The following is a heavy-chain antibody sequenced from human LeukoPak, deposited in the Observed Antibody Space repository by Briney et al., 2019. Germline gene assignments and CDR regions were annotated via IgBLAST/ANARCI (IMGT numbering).Heavy chain of an antibody. CDR3: ARGGYYDSSDSDFDY. CDR1: GGSFSGYY. Sequence: SETLSLTCAVYGGSFSGYYWSWIRQPPGKGLEWIGEINHSGSTNYNPSLKSRVTISVDTSKNQFSLKLSSVTAADTAVYYCARGGYYDSSDSDFDYWGQGTLVTVSS. V-gene: IGHV4-34*01. CDR2: INHSGST. J-gene: IGHJ4*02. D-gene: IGHD3-22*01.